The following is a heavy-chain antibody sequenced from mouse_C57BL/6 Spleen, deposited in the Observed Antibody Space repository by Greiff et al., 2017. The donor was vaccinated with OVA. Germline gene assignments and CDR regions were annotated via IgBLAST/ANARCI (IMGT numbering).Heavy chain of an antibody. CDR2: IDPNSGGT. D-gene: IGHD4-1*01. J-gene: IGHJ1*03. V-gene: IGHV1-72*01. CDR3: ARANPTLYWYFDV. CDR1: GYTFTSYW. Sequence: QVHVKQPGAELVKPGASVKLSCKASGYTFTSYWMHWVKQRPGRGLEWIGRIDPNSGGTKYNEKFKSKATLTVDKPSSTAYMQLSSLTSEDSAVYYCARANPTLYWYFDVWGTGTTVTVSS.